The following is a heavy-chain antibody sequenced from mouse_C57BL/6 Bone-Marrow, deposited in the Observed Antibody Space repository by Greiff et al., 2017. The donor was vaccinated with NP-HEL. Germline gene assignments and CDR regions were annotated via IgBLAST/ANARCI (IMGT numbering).Heavy chain of an antibody. D-gene: IGHD2-4*01. CDR1: GYAFTNYL. CDR3: TRDDYDGFAY. V-gene: IGHV1-54*01. CDR2: INPGSGGT. J-gene: IGHJ3*01. Sequence: VQLQQSGAELVRPGTSVKVSCKASGYAFTNYLIEWVKQRPGQGLEWIGVINPGSGGTNYNEKFKGKATLTVDKSSSTAYMQLSSLTSEDSAVYFCTRDDYDGFAYWGQGTLVTVSA.